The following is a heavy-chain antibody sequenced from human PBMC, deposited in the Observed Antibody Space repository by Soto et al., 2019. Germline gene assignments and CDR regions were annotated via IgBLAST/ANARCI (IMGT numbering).Heavy chain of an antibody. J-gene: IGHJ3*02. CDR2: IYWDDDK. CDR1: GFSLSTSGVG. CDR3: AHLAMQWLGNAFDI. V-gene: IGHV2-5*02. Sequence: QITLKESGPTLVKPTQTLTLTCTFSGFSLSTSGVGVGWIRQPPGKALEWLALIYWDDDKRYSPSLKSRLTITKDPSKNQVVLTMTNMDPVDTATYYCAHLAMQWLGNAFDIWGQGTMVTVSS. D-gene: IGHD6-19*01.